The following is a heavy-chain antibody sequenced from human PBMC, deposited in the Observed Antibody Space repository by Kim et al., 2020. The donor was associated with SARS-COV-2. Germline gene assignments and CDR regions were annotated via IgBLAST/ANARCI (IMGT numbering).Heavy chain of an antibody. CDR3: AKQGYRFELKTFYGMDL. J-gene: IGHJ6*02. D-gene: IGHD5-12*01. Sequence: LKGRVTVARDYSKNTLYMQMNSLTAEDTAAYYCAKQGYRFELKTFYGMDLWGQGTTVTVSS. V-gene: IGHV3-30*02.